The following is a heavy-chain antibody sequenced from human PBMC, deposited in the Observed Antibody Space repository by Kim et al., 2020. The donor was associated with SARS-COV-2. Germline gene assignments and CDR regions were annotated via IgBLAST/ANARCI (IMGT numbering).Heavy chain of an antibody. Sequence: SETLSLTCTVSGGSISSSSYYWGWIRQPPGKGLEWIGSIYYSGSTYYNPSLKSRVTISVDTSKNQFSLKLSSVTAADTAVYYCARHTSGYSYGWGEYYFDYWGQGTLVTVSS. V-gene: IGHV4-39*01. D-gene: IGHD5-18*01. J-gene: IGHJ4*02. CDR3: ARHTSGYSYGWGEYYFDY. CDR1: GGSISSSSYY. CDR2: IYYSGST.